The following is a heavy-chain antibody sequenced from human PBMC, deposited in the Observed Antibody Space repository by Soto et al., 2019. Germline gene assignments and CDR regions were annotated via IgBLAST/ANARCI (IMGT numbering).Heavy chain of an antibody. Sequence: RGALRLSCAASGFTFISYGMHWVRQAPGKGLEWVAVIWYDGSNKYYADSVKGRFTISRDNSKNTLYLQMNSLRAEDTAVYYCARAGIVVVPAAMPNVFDIWGQGTMVTVSS. J-gene: IGHJ3*02. CDR2: IWYDGSNK. CDR3: ARAGIVVVPAAMPNVFDI. CDR1: GFTFISYG. V-gene: IGHV3-33*01. D-gene: IGHD2-2*01.